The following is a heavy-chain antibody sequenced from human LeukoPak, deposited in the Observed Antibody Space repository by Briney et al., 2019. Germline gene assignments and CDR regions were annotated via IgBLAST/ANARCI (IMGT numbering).Heavy chain of an antibody. V-gene: IGHV1-2*06. Sequence: ASVKVSCKASGGTFSSYAISWVRQAPGQGLEWMGRINPNSGGTNYAQKFQGRVTMARDTSISTAYMELSRLRSDDTAVYYCAREWGPYCSGGSCYAHWGQGTLVTVSS. CDR2: INPNSGGT. D-gene: IGHD2-15*01. CDR3: AREWGPYCSGGSCYAH. J-gene: IGHJ4*02. CDR1: GGTFSSYA.